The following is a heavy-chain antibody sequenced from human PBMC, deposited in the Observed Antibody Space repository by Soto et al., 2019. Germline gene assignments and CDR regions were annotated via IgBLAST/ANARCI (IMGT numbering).Heavy chain of an antibody. V-gene: IGHV1-69*12. CDR3: ARDKDRQQLGGNYYYGIDV. J-gene: IGHJ6*02. CDR2: IIPIFPTA. CDR1: GGTFGNSA. D-gene: IGHD3-3*02. Sequence: QVQLVQSGAEVKKPGSSVTVSCKASGGTFGNSAISWVRQAPGQGLEWMGGIIPIFPTADYAQKFQGRVTITADESTSTAYMELTSLRSEDTGVYYCARDKDRQQLGGNYYYGIDVWGQGTTVTVSS.